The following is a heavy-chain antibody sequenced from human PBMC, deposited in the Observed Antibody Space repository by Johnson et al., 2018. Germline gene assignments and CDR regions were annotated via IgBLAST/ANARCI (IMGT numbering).Heavy chain of an antibody. CDR2: VSAQSTNI. J-gene: IGHJ6*02. Sequence: EVQLVESGGTLVQSGRSLRLSCAASGFTLGDYAMFWVRQTPGKGLEWVSGVSAQSTNIGYADSVKGRFTVSRDNAKNSLYREMNSLGTEDTALYYCAKGRFGDRDYYNNGIDVWGQGTTVTVFS. CDR1: GFTLGDYA. V-gene: IGHV3-9*01. CDR3: AKGRFGDRDYYNNGIDV. D-gene: IGHD3-16*01.